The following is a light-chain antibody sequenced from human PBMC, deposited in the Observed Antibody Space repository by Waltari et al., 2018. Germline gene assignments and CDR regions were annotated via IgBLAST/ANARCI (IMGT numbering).Light chain of an antibody. Sequence: DSQMTQSPSTLSPSVGDRVTITCRASQDVSVWLAWYQLKPGQAPKLLIYAASSLQSGVPSRFSGSGSGTEFTLTISSLQPDDFATYYCQQYNSFWTFGQGTKVEIK. CDR2: AAS. V-gene: IGKV1-5*01. CDR1: QDVSVW. CDR3: QQYNSFWT. J-gene: IGKJ1*01.